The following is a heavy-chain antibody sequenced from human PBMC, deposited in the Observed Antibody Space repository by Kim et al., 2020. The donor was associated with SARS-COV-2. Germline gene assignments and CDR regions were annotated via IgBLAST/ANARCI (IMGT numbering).Heavy chain of an antibody. CDR3: ARGPPLYCSTTSCYAFAF. CDR1: GGSISSGGYY. CDR2: IYYSGRS. Sequence: SETLSLTCTVSGGSISSGGYYWSWIRQHPGKGLEWIGYIYYSGRSYYNPSLKSRVTISVDTSKNQFSLKLSSVTAADTTVYYCARGPPLYCSTTSCYAFAFWGQGTLVTVSS. D-gene: IGHD2-2*01. J-gene: IGHJ4*02. V-gene: IGHV4-31*03.